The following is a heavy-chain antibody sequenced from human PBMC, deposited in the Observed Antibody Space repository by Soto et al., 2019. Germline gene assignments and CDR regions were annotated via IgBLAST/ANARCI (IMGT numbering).Heavy chain of an antibody. Sequence: EVQLVESGGGLVKAGGSLRLSCAASGFTFSDCSMNWVRQTPGKGLEWVAVISRGSDYIYYADSLKGRFTISRDNAKNSLYFQMSSLRVEDTAIYYCARDGSGWSRDHWGQGTLVTVSS. CDR3: ARDGSGWSRDH. CDR1: GFTFSDCS. V-gene: IGHV3-21*01. J-gene: IGHJ4*02. CDR2: ISRGSDYI. D-gene: IGHD6-19*01.